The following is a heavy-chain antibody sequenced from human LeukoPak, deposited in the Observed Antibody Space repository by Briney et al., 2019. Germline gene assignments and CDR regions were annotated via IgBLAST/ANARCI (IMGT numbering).Heavy chain of an antibody. J-gene: IGHJ6*03. D-gene: IGHD6-6*01. CDR3: ARGGLEYSSSSRGPWAYYMDV. CDR1: GGSISSYY. V-gene: IGHV4-59*01. Sequence: SETLSLTCTVSGGSISSYYWSWIRQPPGKGLEWIGYIYYSGSTNYNPSLKSRVTISVDTSKNQFSLKLSSVTAADTAVYYCARGGLEYSSSSRGPWAYYMDVWGKGTTVTVSS. CDR2: IYYSGST.